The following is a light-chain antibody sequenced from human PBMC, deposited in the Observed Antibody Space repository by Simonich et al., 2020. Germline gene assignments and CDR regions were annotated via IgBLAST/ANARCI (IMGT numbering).Light chain of an antibody. CDR1: SSDVGGYNY. J-gene: IGLJ3*02. V-gene: IGLV2-14*01. CDR2: DVR. Sequence: QSALTQPASVSGSPGQSITISCTGTSSDVGGYNYVSWYQQHPGKAPKLMIYDVRKRPSGVSNRFAGSKSGNTASQTISGLQAEDEADYYCSSYTSSSTWVFGGGTKLTVL. CDR3: SSYTSSSTWV.